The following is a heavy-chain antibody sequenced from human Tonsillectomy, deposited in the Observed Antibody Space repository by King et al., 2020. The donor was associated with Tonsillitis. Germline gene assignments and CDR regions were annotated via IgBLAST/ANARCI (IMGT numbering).Heavy chain of an antibody. V-gene: IGHV3-73*02. Sequence: VQLVESGGGLVQPGGSLKLSCAASGFTFSVSAMHWVRQASGRGLEWVGRIRSRSNNYATTYAASLSGRFTISRDDSKNTAYLQMNNLKTEDTAVYYCTSGDYFDTLAYYVSWGQGTLVTVSS. CDR1: GFTFSVSA. J-gene: IGHJ4*02. D-gene: IGHD3-9*01. CDR3: TSGDYFDTLAYYVS. CDR2: IRSRSNNYAT.